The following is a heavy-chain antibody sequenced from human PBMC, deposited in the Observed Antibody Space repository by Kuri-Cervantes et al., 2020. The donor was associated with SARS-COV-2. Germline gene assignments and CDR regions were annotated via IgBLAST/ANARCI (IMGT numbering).Heavy chain of an antibody. CDR1: GFTFSSYG. D-gene: IGHD2-15*01. CDR2: IRYDGSNK. Sequence: GGSLRLSCAASGFTFSSYGMLWVRQAPGKGLEWVAFIRYDGSNKYYADSVKGRFTISRDNSKNTLYLQMNSLRAEDTAVYYCAKDTEVDYYYYGMDVWGQGTTVTVSS. V-gene: IGHV3-30*02. J-gene: IGHJ6*02. CDR3: AKDTEVDYYYYGMDV.